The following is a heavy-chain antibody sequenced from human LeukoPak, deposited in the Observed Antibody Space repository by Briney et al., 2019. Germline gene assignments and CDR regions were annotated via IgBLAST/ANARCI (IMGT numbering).Heavy chain of an antibody. J-gene: IGHJ4*02. D-gene: IGHD5-12*01. Sequence: GGSLRLSCAGYGFTFSNYGMNWVRQAAGKGLEWVSGIRPSGDITYYVDSVKGRFTISRDNSKNTFYLQMNSLRAEDTAVYYCAKDSGWLRFHYWGQGTLVTVSS. CDR2: IRPSGDIT. CDR1: GFTFSNYG. CDR3: AKDSGWLRFHY. V-gene: IGHV3-23*01.